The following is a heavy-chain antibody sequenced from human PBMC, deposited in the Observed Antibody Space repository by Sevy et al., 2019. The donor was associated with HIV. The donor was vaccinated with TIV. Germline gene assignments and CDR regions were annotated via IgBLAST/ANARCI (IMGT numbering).Heavy chain of an antibody. CDR3: AKDQGAHYYYGMDV. CDR2: ISYDGSNK. J-gene: IGHJ6*02. CDR1: GFSFSNYA. V-gene: IGHV3-30*18. Sequence: GSLRLSCAASGFSFSNYAMSWVRQAPGKGLEWVALISYDGSNKYYAGSVKGRFTISRDKSKNTLYLQMNSLRGEDTAVYYCAKDQGAHYYYGMDVWGQGTTVTVSS.